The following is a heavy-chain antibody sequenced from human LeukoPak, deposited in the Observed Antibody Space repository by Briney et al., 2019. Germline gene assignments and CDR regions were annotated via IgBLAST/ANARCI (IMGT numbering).Heavy chain of an antibody. V-gene: IGHV3-30-3*01. D-gene: IGHD4-17*01. Sequence: GRSLRLSCAASGFTFSSYAMHWVRQAPGKGLEWVAVISYDGSNKYYADSVKGRFTISRDNSKNTLYLQMNSLRAEDTAVYYRATPVGVMTTVTTDDYWGQGTLVTVSS. CDR1: GFTFSSYA. J-gene: IGHJ4*02. CDR2: ISYDGSNK. CDR3: ATPVGVMTTVTTDDY.